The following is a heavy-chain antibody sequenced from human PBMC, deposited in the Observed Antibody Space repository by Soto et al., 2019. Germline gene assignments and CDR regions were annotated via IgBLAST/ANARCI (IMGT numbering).Heavy chain of an antibody. J-gene: IGHJ4*02. D-gene: IGHD6-19*01. CDR2: ITGSGGST. V-gene: IGHV3-23*01. CDR1: GFIFSNNG. Sequence: EVQLLESGGGLVQPGGSLRLSCAASGFIFSNNGMSWVRQAPGKGLEWVSAITGSGGSTNYADSVKGRFTISRDNSKNTLYLQMNSLRAEDTAVYYCAKELYSSGWYYFDYWGQGTLVTVSS. CDR3: AKELYSSGWYYFDY.